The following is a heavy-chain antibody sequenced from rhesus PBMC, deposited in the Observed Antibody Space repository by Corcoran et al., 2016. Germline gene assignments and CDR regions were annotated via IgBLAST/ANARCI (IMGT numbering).Heavy chain of an antibody. V-gene: IGHV4-73*01. CDR1: GGSISGYYS. D-gene: IGHD5-24*01. Sequence: QVQLQQWGEGLVKPSATLSLTCAGYGGSISGYYSWSWIRQPPGKGLEWIGYIYGNSTSTNYNPSLKHRVTRSKDTSKNQFSLKLSSVTAADTAVYYCARDGDTVGTAYFDYWGQGVLVTVSS. J-gene: IGHJ4*01. CDR2: IYGNSTST. CDR3: ARDGDTVGTAYFDY.